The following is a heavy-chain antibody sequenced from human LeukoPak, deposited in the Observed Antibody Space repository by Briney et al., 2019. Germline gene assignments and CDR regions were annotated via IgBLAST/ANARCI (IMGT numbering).Heavy chain of an antibody. CDR2: IIPILGIA. J-gene: IGHJ4*02. Sequence: SVKVSCKASGGTFSSYAISWVRQAPGQGLEWMGRIIPILGIANYAQKFQGRVTITADKSTSTAYMELSSLRSEDTAVYYCAREREGFSLQPFDYWGQGTLVTVSS. D-gene: IGHD1-26*01. CDR3: AREREGFSLQPFDY. V-gene: IGHV1-69*04. CDR1: GGTFSSYA.